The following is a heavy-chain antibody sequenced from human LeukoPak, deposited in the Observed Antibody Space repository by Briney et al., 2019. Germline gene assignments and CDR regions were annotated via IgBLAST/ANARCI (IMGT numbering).Heavy chain of an antibody. CDR2: ISSSSSYI. CDR1: GFTFSSYS. Sequence: GGSLRLSCAASGFTFSSYSMNWVRQAPGKGLEWVSSISSSSSYIYYADSVKGRFTISRDNAKNSLYLQMNSLRAEDTAVYYCAKDDSSSWYCLLYWGQGTLVTVSS. D-gene: IGHD6-13*01. CDR3: AKDDSSSWYCLLY. V-gene: IGHV3-21*01. J-gene: IGHJ4*02.